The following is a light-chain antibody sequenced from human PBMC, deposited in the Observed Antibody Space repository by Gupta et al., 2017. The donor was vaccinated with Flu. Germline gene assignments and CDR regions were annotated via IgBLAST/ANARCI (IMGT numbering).Light chain of an antibody. J-gene: IGLJ2*01. V-gene: IGLV1-44*01. Sequence: QSVLTQPPSASGTPGQRVTISCSGSTSNIGSKTVNWYQQVPGKSPKLLIYSDDQRPPEVPDRVSGSKSGTSASLAIGVLQSEDEADYYCAAWDDSVRGVIFGGGTKLTVL. CDR2: SDD. CDR3: AAWDDSVRGVI. CDR1: TSNIGSKT.